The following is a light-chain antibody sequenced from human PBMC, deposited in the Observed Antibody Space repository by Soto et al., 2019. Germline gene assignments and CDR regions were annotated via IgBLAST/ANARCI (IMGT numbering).Light chain of an antibody. J-gene: IGKJ2*01. V-gene: IGKV3-11*01. CDR2: DAY. CDR1: QSVSSY. CDR3: QQRSNWPWT. Sequence: EIVLTQSPATLSLSPGERATLSCRASQSVSSYLAWYQQKPGQAPRLLINDAYNRATGITARFSGSGSGTDVTLSISSLEPEDFAVYYFQQRSNWPWTFGKGTKLEIK.